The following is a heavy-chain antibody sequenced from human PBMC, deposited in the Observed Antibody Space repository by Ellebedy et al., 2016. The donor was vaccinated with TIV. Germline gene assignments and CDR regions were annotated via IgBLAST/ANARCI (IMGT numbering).Heavy chain of an antibody. V-gene: IGHV3-74*01. D-gene: IGHD4/OR15-4a*01. J-gene: IGHJ4*02. CDR1: GFSVSNYW. CDR3: SRDPYKYGAQL. CDR2: INTDGSAT. Sequence: GGSLRLSCAASGFSVSNYWIHWVRHAPGKGLMWVSRINTDGSATTYAESVKGRFTISRDNARNTVSLQLNSLRVEDTAVYFCSRDPYKYGAQLWGQGTLVTVSS.